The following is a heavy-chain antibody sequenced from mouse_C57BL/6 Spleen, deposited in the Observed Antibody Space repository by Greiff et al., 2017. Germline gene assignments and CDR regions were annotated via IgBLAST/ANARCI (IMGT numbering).Heavy chain of an antibody. CDR2: MYPGDGDT. CDR1: GYAFSSSW. CDR3: AQNYYGSSYWFAY. J-gene: IGHJ3*01. V-gene: IGHV1-82*01. D-gene: IGHD1-1*01. Sequence: QVQLQQSGPELVKPGASVKISCKASGYAFSSSWMNWVKQRPGKGLEWIGRMYPGDGDTNYNGKFKGKATLTADKSSSTAYMQLSSLTSEDSAVYFCAQNYYGSSYWFAYWGQGTLVTVSA.